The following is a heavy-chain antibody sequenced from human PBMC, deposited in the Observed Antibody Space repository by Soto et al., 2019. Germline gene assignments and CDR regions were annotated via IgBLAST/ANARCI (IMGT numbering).Heavy chain of an antibody. D-gene: IGHD1-20*01. CDR2: IYHSGST. CDR1: GGSFRDYY. Sequence: SVTKSLTCAVYGGSFRDYYGTWIRKHPGKGLEWIGEIYHSGSTNYNPSLKSRVTISVDTSKNQFSLNLTSVTAADTAVYYCARGKRSRGIRTTPNSWFDPWGQGTLVTVSS. CDR3: ARGKRSRGIRTTPNSWFDP. V-gene: IGHV4-34*01. J-gene: IGHJ5*02.